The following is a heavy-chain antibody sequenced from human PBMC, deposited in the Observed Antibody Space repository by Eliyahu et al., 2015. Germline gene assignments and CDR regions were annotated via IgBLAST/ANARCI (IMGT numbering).Heavy chain of an antibody. CDR2: IKSKVDGGTA. J-gene: IGHJ4*02. D-gene: IGHD5-18*01. CDR3: TTGTWIQLWLADY. Sequence: EVPLVESGGGLVKPGGSLRLSCAAAXXTFRNACMSWVRQAPGKGLEWVGHIKSKVDGGTADYAAPVRGRFTISRDDSKSTLYLQMNSLKTEDTAVYYCTTGTWIQLWLADYWGQGTLVTVSS. CDR1: XXTFRNAC. V-gene: IGHV3-15*01.